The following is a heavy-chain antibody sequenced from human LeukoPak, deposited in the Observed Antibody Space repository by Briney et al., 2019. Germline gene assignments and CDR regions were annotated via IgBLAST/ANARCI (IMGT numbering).Heavy chain of an antibody. J-gene: IGHJ6*02. Sequence: GASVTVSCKVSGYTLTELSMHWVRQAPGKGLEWTGGFDPEDGETIYAQKFQGRVTMTEDTSTDTAYMELSSLRSEDTAVYYCATVGYCSSTSCSDYYGMDVWGQGTTVTVSS. CDR2: FDPEDGET. D-gene: IGHD2-2*01. CDR3: ATVGYCSSTSCSDYYGMDV. CDR1: GYTLTELS. V-gene: IGHV1-24*01.